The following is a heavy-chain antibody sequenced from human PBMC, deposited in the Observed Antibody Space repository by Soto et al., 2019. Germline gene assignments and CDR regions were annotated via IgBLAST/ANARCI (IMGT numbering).Heavy chain of an antibody. J-gene: IGHJ4*02. D-gene: IGHD2-15*01. CDR1: GFTFSSYT. Sequence: EVQLLESGGGLVQPGGSLRLSCAASGFTFSSYTMNWVRQAPGKGLEWVSGINSGGRTYYADSVKGRFTISRDDSKNTLYLKIISLGAEDTAVYYCGKDLRPDVVWDFDSWGQGTLVTVSS. CDR3: GKDLRPDVVWDFDS. V-gene: IGHV3-23*01. CDR2: INSGGRT.